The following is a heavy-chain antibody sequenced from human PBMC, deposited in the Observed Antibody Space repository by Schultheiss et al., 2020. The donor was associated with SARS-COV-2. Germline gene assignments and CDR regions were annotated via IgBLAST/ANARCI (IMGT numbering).Heavy chain of an antibody. D-gene: IGHD2/OR15-2a*01. J-gene: IGHJ4*02. CDR3: ARVSVFLFDY. CDR1: GFTVSSNY. CDR2: IYSCGST. Sequence: GSLRLSCAASGFTVSSNYMSWVRQAPGKGLEWVSVIYSCGSTYYADSVKGRFTISRDNAKNSLYLQMNSLRAEDTAVYYCARVSVFLFDYWGQGTLVTVSS. V-gene: IGHV3-66*03.